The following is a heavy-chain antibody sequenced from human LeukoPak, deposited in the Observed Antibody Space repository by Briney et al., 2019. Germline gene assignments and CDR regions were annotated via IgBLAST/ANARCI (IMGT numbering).Heavy chain of an antibody. V-gene: IGHV3-48*03. J-gene: IGHJ4*02. CDR1: GFTFSSYE. D-gene: IGHD5-24*01. CDR3: ARDPVEMATSWYFDY. CDR2: ISSSGSTI. Sequence: GGSLRLSCAASGFTFSSYEMNWVRQAPGKGLEWVSYISSSGSTIYYADSVKGRFTISRDNAKNSLYLQMNSLRAEDTAVYYCARDPVEMATSWYFDYWGQGTLVTVSS.